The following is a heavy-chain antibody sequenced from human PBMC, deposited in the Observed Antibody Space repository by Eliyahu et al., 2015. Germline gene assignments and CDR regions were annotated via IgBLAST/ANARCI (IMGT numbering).Heavy chain of an antibody. Sequence: QLQLQESGSGLVKPSQTLSLTCAVSGGSISXGGYXWXWIRXPPGKGLEWIGYIYHSGSTYYNPSLKSRVTISVDRSKNQFSLKLSSVTAADTAVYYCARGLGYCSGGSCYWPGGHYYYYMDVWGKGTTVTVSS. D-gene: IGHD2-15*01. CDR1: GGSISXGGYX. CDR2: IYHSGST. V-gene: IGHV4-30-2*01. J-gene: IGHJ6*03. CDR3: ARGLGYCSGGSCYWPGGHYYYYMDV.